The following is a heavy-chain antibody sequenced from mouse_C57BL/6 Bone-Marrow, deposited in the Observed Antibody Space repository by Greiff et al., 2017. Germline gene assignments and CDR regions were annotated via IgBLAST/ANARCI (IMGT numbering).Heavy chain of an antibody. V-gene: IGHV14-4*01. CDR2: IHPENGDT. Sequence: EVQLVESGAELVRPGASVKLSCTASGFNIKDDYMHWVKQRPEQGLEWIGWIHPENGDTEYASKFQGKATITVDTSSNTAYLQLSSLTSEDTAIYSCTLIGNWGQGTLVTVSA. CDR3: TLIGN. J-gene: IGHJ3*02. CDR1: GFNIKDDY.